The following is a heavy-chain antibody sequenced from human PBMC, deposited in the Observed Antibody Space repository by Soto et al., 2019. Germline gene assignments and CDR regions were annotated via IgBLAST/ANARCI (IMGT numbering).Heavy chain of an antibody. J-gene: IGHJ5*02. CDR2: MNTTTNTT. CDR1: GYSFTNND. Sequence: ASVKVICKDCGYSFTNNDSSWVRQALGQGLEWIGWMNTTTNTTDSAEVFEGRVSLTWDTSISTAYMQLNSLKIDDTAVYYCAREVVETSSLWLDPWGQGTLVTVSS. CDR3: AREVVETSSLWLDP. D-gene: IGHD6-6*01. V-gene: IGHV1-8*01.